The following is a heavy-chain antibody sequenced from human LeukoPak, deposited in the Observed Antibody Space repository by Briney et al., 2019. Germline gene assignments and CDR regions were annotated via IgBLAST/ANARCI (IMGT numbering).Heavy chain of an antibody. CDR3: ARASDYNIWTCFDY. CDR2: IIPILGTA. CDR1: GGTFSSYA. Sequence: ASVNVSCKPSGGTFSSYAISWVRQAPGQRLEWMGGIIPILGTANHAQKSQGRVTIPADESKRTAYMELNSLRSEDTAVYYCARASDYNIWTCFDYWGQGTLVTVSS. D-gene: IGHD3-9*01. J-gene: IGHJ4*02. V-gene: IGHV1-69*13.